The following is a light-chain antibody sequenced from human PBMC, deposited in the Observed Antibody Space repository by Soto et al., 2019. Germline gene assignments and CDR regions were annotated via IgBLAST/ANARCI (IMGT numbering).Light chain of an antibody. V-gene: IGKV3-20*01. CDR2: GAS. J-gene: IGKJ1*01. Sequence: EIDLTQSPCTLSLSPGERATLSCRASQSVSNRYLAWYQQKPGQAPRLLIYGASSRATGIPDRFSGSGSGTDFTLTISRLEPEDFAGYYCQQYGSLPQTFGQGTKV. CDR1: QSVSNRY. CDR3: QQYGSLPQT.